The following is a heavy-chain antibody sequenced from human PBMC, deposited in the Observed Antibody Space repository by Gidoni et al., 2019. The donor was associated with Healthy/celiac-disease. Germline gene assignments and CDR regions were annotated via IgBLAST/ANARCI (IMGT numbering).Heavy chain of an antibody. D-gene: IGHD3-22*01. J-gene: IGHJ4*02. V-gene: IGHV4-30-4*01. Sequence: SISSGDYYWSWIRQPPGKGLEWIGYIYYSGSTYYNPSLKSRVTISVDTSKNQFSLKLSSVTAADTAVYYCARGGVDDYDSSDVGIDYWGQGTLVTVSS. CDR1: SISSGDYY. CDR3: ARGGVDDYDSSDVGIDY. CDR2: IYYSGST.